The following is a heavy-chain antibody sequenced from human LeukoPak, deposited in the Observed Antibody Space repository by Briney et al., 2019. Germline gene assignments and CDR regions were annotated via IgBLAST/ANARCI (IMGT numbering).Heavy chain of an antibody. V-gene: IGHV1-2*02. CDR3: ARAGAVAGRAIY. J-gene: IGHJ4*02. Sequence: ASVKVSCKASGYTFTSYYMHWVRQAPGQGLEWMGWINPNSGGTNYAQKFQGRVTMTRDTSISTAYMELSRLRSDDTAVYYCARAGAVAGRAIYWGQGTLVTVSS. CDR2: INPNSGGT. D-gene: IGHD6-19*01. CDR1: GYTFTSYY.